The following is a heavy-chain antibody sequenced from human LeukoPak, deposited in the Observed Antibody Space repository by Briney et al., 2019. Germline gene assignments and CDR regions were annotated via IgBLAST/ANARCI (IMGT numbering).Heavy chain of an antibody. CDR2: IRGNGET. V-gene: IGHV3-23*01. D-gene: IGHD3-16*01. Sequence: EGSLRLSCAAYGLSFSSFAMSWVRQGPARGLEWVSSIRGNGETFYTDTVKGPSPLSSHSSKNTVYFHLHNLKVEDTSIYYCARASWVSSTDAVRWGQGTLVTVSS. CDR1: GLSFSSFA. CDR3: ARASWVSSTDAVR. J-gene: IGHJ4*02.